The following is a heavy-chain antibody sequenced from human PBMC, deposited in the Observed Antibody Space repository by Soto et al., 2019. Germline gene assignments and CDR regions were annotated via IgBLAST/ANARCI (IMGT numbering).Heavy chain of an antibody. Sequence: QLQLQESGPGLVKPSETLSLTCTVSGGSISSSSYYWGWIRQPPGKGLEWIGSIYYSGSTYYNPSLKSRVTISVDTSKNQFSLKLGSVTAADTAVYYCARGGYSYGALFDYWGQGTLVTVSS. CDR1: GGSISSSSYY. J-gene: IGHJ4*02. V-gene: IGHV4-39*01. D-gene: IGHD5-18*01. CDR3: ARGGYSYGALFDY. CDR2: IYYSGST.